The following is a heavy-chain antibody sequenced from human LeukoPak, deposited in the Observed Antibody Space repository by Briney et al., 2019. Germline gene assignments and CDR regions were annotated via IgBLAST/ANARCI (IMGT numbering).Heavy chain of an antibody. J-gene: IGHJ4*02. CDR3: STGSAPSRDFDY. Sequence: GGSLSLSCAASGFTFSSYGMHWVRQAPGKGLEWVAVIWYDGSNKYYADSVKGRFTISRDNSKNTLYLQMNSLRAEDTAVYYCSTGSAPSRDFDYWEEGSLVTVSS. CDR1: GFTFSSYG. V-gene: IGHV3-33*01. D-gene: IGHD1-1*01. CDR2: IWYDGSNK.